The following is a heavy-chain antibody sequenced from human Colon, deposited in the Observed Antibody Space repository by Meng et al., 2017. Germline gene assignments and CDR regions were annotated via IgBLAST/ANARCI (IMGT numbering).Heavy chain of an antibody. CDR1: GSSVRSPDHQ. J-gene: IGHJ4*02. Sequence: QGQLQGWGPELVRPSETLSLICAVAGSSVRSPDHQWRWVRQPPGTGLEWICYARIDYANTNYNPSLKSRVNVSLDTSKNQFSLNVRSVTAADTAVYYCARDYWGSLDFWGQGILVTVSS. CDR3: ARDYWGSLDF. V-gene: IGHV4-61*08. CDR2: ARIDYANT. D-gene: IGHD3-16*01.